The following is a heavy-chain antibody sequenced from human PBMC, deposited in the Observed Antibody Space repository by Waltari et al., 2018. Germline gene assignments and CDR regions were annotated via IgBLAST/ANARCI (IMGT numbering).Heavy chain of an antibody. CDR1: GGSFSGYY. CDR2: INHSGST. J-gene: IGHJ6*02. CDR3: ARGHRVIVATITGHYYYGMDV. V-gene: IGHV4-34*01. D-gene: IGHD5-12*01. Sequence: QVQLQQWGAGLLKPSETRSLTCAVYGGSFSGYYCSWIGEINHSGSTNYNPSLKLRVTISVDTSKNQFSRKLSSVTAADTAVYYCARGHRVIVATITGHYYYGMDVWGQGTTVTVSS.